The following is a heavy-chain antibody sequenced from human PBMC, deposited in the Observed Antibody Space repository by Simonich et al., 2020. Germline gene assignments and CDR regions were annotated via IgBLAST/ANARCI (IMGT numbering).Heavy chain of an antibody. J-gene: IGHJ4*02. CDR3: ARGIGSSWYFDY. Sequence: QVQLVQSGAEVQKPGASVKVSCKASGYTFTSYVINWVRQATGQGLEWMGWMNPNSGNTGYAQKFQGRVTITRNTSISTAYMELSSLRSEDTAVYYCARGIGSSWYFDYWGQGTLVTVSS. CDR1: GYTFTSYV. D-gene: IGHD6-13*01. CDR2: MNPNSGNT. V-gene: IGHV1-8*03.